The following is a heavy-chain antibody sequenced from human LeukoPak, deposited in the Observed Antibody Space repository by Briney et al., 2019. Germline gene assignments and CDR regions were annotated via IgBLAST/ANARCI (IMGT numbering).Heavy chain of an antibody. Sequence: GGSLRLSCAASGINFSNAWLTWVRQAPGKGVEWVGRIKSKKDGEKTDYAAPVKGRFTISRDDSKDTLYLQMISLKTEDTAVYYCSTGGGVLRFLGGQGTLVTVSS. D-gene: IGHD3-3*01. CDR1: GINFSNAW. J-gene: IGHJ4*02. CDR3: STGGGVLRFL. V-gene: IGHV3-15*01. CDR2: IKSKKDGEKT.